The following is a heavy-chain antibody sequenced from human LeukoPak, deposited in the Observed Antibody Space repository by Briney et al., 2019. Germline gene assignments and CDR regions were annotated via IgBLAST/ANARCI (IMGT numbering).Heavy chain of an antibody. V-gene: IGHV4-59*01. CDR2: IYYSGST. D-gene: IGHD6-13*01. Sequence: SETLSLTCTVSGGSISSYYWSWIRQPPGKGLEWIGYIYYSGSTNYNPSPKSRVTIPVDTSKNQFSLNLSSVTAADTAVYYCAREGRGAAAGMDYWGQGTLVTVSS. CDR1: GGSISSYY. J-gene: IGHJ4*02. CDR3: AREGRGAAAGMDY.